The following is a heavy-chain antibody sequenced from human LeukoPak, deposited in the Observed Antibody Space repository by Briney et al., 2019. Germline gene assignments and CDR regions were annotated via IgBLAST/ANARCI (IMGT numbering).Heavy chain of an antibody. CDR3: ARVVAAAGTRGVNHFDP. Sequence: GASVKVSCRASGYTFIAYYMHWVRQAPGQGLEWMGWINPSSGGTNYAQKFQGRVTMTRDTSISTAYMELSRLRSDDTAVYYCARVVAAAGTRGVNHFDPWGQGTLVTVSS. V-gene: IGHV1-2*02. CDR1: GYTFIAYY. CDR2: INPSSGGT. J-gene: IGHJ5*02. D-gene: IGHD6-13*01.